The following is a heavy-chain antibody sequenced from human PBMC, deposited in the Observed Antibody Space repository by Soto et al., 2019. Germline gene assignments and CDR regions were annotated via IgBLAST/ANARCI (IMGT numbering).Heavy chain of an antibody. CDR2: ISGSGTST. CDR1: GVPFSIYA. J-gene: IGHJ4*02. D-gene: IGHD3-22*01. Sequence: EVQLLESGGGLVQPGGSLRLSCAVSGVPFSIYAMSWVRQPPGKGLEWVSGISGSGTSTYCADSVKGRFTISRDNSKNTLYLQMNSLRAEDTAVYYCAKGLYDRSGYPGYWGQGTLVSVSS. CDR3: AKGLYDRSGYPGY. V-gene: IGHV3-23*01.